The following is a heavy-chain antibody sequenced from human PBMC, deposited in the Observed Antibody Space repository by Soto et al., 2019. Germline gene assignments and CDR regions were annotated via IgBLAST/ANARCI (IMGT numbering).Heavy chain of an antibody. D-gene: IGHD2-21*02. CDR3: ARRTVVTASTYWYFDL. Sequence: EVQMLESGGGLVQPGGSLRLSCEVSGFTFNTYAMSWVRQAPGKGLEWVSGIDGSGRNTFYADSLKGRFANYRDNSKNTLFLQMNSLRAEDTAVYYCARRTVVTASTYWYFDLWGRGTLVAVSS. V-gene: IGHV3-23*01. J-gene: IGHJ2*01. CDR2: IDGSGRNT. CDR1: GFTFNTYA.